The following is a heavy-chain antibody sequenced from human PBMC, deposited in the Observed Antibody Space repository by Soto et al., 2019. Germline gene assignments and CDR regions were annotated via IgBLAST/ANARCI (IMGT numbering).Heavy chain of an antibody. J-gene: IGHJ4*02. CDR2: IWYDGSNK. V-gene: IGHV3-33*01. D-gene: IGHD3-16*02. CDR3: AREGDSYTNDY. CDR1: GFTFSSYG. Sequence: QVQLVESGGGVVQPGRSLRLSCAASGFTFSSYGMHWVRQAPGKGLEWVGAIWYDGSNKYYADSVKGRFTISRDNSKNTLYLQMNSLRAEDTAVYYCAREGDSYTNDYWGQGTLVTVSS.